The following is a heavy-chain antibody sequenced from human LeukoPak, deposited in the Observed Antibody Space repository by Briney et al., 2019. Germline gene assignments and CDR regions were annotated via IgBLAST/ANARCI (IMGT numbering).Heavy chain of an antibody. D-gene: IGHD3-9*01. J-gene: IGHJ4*02. Sequence: ASVKVSCKASGYTFTGYYMHWVRQAPGQGLEWMGWINPNSGGTNYAQKFQGRVTMTRDTSISTAYMELRSLRSDDTAVYYCARMVPYFDWLDYWGQGTLVTVSS. CDR1: GYTFTGYY. CDR2: INPNSGGT. V-gene: IGHV1-2*02. CDR3: ARMVPYFDWLDY.